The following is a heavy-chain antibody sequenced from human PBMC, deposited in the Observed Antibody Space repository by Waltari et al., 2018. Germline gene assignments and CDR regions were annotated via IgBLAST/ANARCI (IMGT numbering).Heavy chain of an antibody. Sequence: QVQLVQSGAEVKKPGASVKVSCKASGYTFTYYDINWVRQATGQGLEWMGRMDPNSGSTAYAQKFQGRVTMTRSTSESTAYMELSSLRSDDTAVYYCARGFLSGSYDDYWGQGTLVTVSS. J-gene: IGHJ4*02. CDR2: MDPNSGST. CDR1: GYTFTYYD. CDR3: ARGFLSGSYDDY. V-gene: IGHV1-8*01. D-gene: IGHD3-10*01.